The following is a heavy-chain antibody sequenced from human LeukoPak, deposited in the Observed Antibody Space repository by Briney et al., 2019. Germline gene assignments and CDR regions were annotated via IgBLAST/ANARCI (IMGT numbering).Heavy chain of an antibody. V-gene: IGHV2-5*01. CDR1: GFSLSTSGVG. CDR2: IYWNDDK. CDR3: AHRRRYSSSWYFDY. Sequence: SGPTLVKPTQTLTLTCTFSGFSLSTSGVGVGWIRQPPGKALEWLALIYWNDDKRYSPSLKSRLTITKDTSKNQVVLTMTNMDPVDTATYYCAHRRRYSSSWYFDYWGQGTLVTVSS. J-gene: IGHJ4*02. D-gene: IGHD6-13*01.